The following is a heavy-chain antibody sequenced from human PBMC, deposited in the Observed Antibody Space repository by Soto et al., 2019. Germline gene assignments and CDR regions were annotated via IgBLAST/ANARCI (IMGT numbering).Heavy chain of an antibody. V-gene: IGHV4-34*01. CDR1: GGSFSGYY. CDR2: INHSGST. CDR3: ARDRPAYDSYVMDV. Sequence: SETLSLTCAVYGGSFSGYYWSWIRQPPGKGLEWIGEINHSGSTNYNPSLKSRVTISVDTSKNQFSLKLSSVTAADTAVYYCARDRPAYDSYVMDVCGQGTSVTVSS. J-gene: IGHJ6*02. D-gene: IGHD5-12*01.